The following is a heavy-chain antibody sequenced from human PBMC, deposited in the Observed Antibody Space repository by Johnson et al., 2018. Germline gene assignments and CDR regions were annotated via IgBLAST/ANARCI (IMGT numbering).Heavy chain of an antibody. D-gene: IGHD3-22*01. CDR1: GFTFSDYY. V-gene: IGHV3-11*04. J-gene: IGHJ5*02. CDR2: ISSSGSAI. Sequence: QVQLVQSGGGLVKPGGSLRVACAASGFTFSDYYMSWIRQAPGKGLEWLSYISSSGSAIYYADSVTGRFPVSRYNAKNSLYLQMNSLRAADTAVYYCARDINTRVGPWCQGTLVTVSS. CDR3: ARDINTRVGP.